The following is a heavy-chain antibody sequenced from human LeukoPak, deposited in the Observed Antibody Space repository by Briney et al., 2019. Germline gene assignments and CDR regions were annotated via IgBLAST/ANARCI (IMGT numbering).Heavy chain of an antibody. CDR2: ISGETNNT. CDR1: GLTFSNSA. J-gene: IGHJ5*02. CDR3: AKRYSDGGFDP. D-gene: IGHD3-10*01. V-gene: IGHV3-23*01. Sequence: GGSLRLSCVASGLTFSNSAMTWVRQGPGKGLEWVSSISGETNNTYYSDSVKGRFTVSRDNSKNTVFLQMNDLTIEDTAIYYCAKRYSDGGFDPWGRGTLVTVSS.